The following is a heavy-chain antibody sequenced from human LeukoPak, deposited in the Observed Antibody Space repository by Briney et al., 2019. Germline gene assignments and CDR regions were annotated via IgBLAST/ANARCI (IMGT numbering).Heavy chain of an antibody. J-gene: IGHJ6*03. CDR1: GFTFSDYY. CDR2: ISSSGGTI. D-gene: IGHD4-17*01. V-gene: IGHV3-11*01. Sequence: GGSLRLSCAASGFTFSDYYMSWIRQAPGQGLQWVSHISSSGGTIKYGDSVKGRFTISRDNVKKSLYLQMNSLRADDTAVYYCTRVAVGDFGDNVNYYFYYYIYIWGKGTTVTVSS. CDR3: TRVAVGDFGDNVNYYFYYYIYI.